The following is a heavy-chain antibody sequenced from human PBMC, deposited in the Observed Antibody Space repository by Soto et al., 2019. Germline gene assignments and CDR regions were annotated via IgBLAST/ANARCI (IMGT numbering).Heavy chain of an antibody. J-gene: IGHJ4*02. Sequence: GGSLRLSXVGSGFTFSDSVMAWVRQAPGKGLEWLSVMSGDGRTRYALSVTGRFTISRDNSKNTLFLQMNSLRVEDTAVYYCTSGHTTTGRVYWGQGTLVTVSS. D-gene: IGHD1-1*01. CDR3: TSGHTTTGRVY. V-gene: IGHV3-23*01. CDR2: MSGDGRT. CDR1: GFTFSDSV.